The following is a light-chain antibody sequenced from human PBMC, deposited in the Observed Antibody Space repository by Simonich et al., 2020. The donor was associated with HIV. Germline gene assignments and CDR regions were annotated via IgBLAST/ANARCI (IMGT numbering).Light chain of an antibody. Sequence: DIVMTQSPDSLAVSLGERATIKCKSSQNDLYSSNNKYYLSWYQQKPVQPPKLLIYWASTRESGVPDRFSGSGSGTDFNLTISSLQAEDVAVYYCQQYYNTPHFGQGTKLEIK. CDR1: QNDLYSSNNKYY. V-gene: IGKV4-1*01. CDR3: QQYYNTPH. CDR2: WAS. J-gene: IGKJ2*01.